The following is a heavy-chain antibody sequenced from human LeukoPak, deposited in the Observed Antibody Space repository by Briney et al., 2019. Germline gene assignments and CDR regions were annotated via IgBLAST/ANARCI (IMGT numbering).Heavy chain of an antibody. J-gene: IGHJ6*03. CDR1: GFTFSSYP. D-gene: IGHD4-17*01. Sequence: PGGSLRLSCAASGFTFSSYPMNWVRQAPGKGLEWVSYISSSGSTIYYADSVKGRFTISRDNSKNTLYLQMNSLRAEDTAVYYCAKAQTTVTTPWPYMDVWGKGTTVTISS. CDR3: AKAQTTVTTPWPYMDV. CDR2: ISSSGSTI. V-gene: IGHV3-48*01.